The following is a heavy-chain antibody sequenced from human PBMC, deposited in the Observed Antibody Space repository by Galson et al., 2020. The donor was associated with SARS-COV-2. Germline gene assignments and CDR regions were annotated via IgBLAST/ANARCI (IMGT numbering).Heavy chain of an antibody. CDR2: IVGSGKT. V-gene: IGHV1-58*01. J-gene: IGHJ4*02. CDR1: GFRFTASA. CDR3: AAFVGNNPAY. Sequence: SVKVSCKTSGFRFTASAVQWVRQARGQRLEWIGWIVGSGKTNYAQKFQERVTITRDMSTTTAYMELSSLRSEDTAVYYCAAFVGNNPAYWGQGTLVSVSS. D-gene: IGHD1-26*01.